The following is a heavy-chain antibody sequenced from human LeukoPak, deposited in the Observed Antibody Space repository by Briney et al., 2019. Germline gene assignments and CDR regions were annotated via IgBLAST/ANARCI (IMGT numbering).Heavy chain of an antibody. V-gene: IGHV3-23*01. D-gene: IGHD4-11*01. CDR1: GFTFSSYA. CDR3: AKSDYSNNPYYYYYYMDV. Sequence: GGSLRLSCAASGFTFSSYAMSWVRQAPGKGLEWVSAISGSGAGTYYADSVKGRFTISRDISKNTLSLQMNSLRAEDTAVYYCAKSDYSNNPYYYYYYMDVWGKGTTVTVSS. J-gene: IGHJ6*03. CDR2: ISGSGAGT.